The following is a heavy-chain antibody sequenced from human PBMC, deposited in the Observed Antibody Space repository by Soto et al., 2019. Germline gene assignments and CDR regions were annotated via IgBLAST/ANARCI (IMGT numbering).Heavy chain of an antibody. D-gene: IGHD3-3*01. CDR3: FTTYGVVIIDYYGLDV. Sequence: ASVQVSCMASGYTFTGYYMHWVRQAPGQGLEWMGWINPNSGGTNYAQKFQGRVTMTRGTSISTAYMELSRLRSGGPGVYYCFTTYGVVIIDYYGLDVWGQGTTVTVSS. V-gene: IGHV1-2*02. CDR2: INPNSGGT. J-gene: IGHJ6*02. CDR1: GYTFTGYY.